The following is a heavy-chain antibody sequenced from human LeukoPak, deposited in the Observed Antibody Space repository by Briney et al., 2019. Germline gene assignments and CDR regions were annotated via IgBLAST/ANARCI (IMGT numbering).Heavy chain of an antibody. CDR1: GGSISSSSYY. Sequence: SETLSLTCTVSGGSISSSSYYWGWIRQPPGKGLEWIGSIYYSGSTYYNPPLKSRVTISVDTSKNQFSLKLSSVTAADTAVYYCARVTGGYSYGLLAGYFDYWGQGTLVTVSS. CDR3: ARVTGGYSYGLLAGYFDY. D-gene: IGHD5-18*01. CDR2: IYYSGST. J-gene: IGHJ4*02. V-gene: IGHV4-39*01.